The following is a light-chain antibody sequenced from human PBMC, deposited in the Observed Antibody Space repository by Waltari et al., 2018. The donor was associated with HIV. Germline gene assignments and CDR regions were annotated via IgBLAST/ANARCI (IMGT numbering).Light chain of an antibody. V-gene: IGKV1-27*01. CDR2: GAS. CDR1: QGIGSY. Sequence: DIQMTQSPSSVSASVGETVTITCRASQGIGSYLAWYRHKPGKAPDLLIYGASNLQSGVSSRFSGSGSETNFTLTITNLQPEDVATYYCQKYNNVPQTFGQGTTVEI. CDR3: QKYNNVPQT. J-gene: IGKJ1*01.